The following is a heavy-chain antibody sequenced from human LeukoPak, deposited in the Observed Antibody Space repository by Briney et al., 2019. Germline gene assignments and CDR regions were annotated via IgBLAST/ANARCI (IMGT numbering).Heavy chain of an antibody. J-gene: IGHJ4*02. V-gene: IGHV3-30*03. CDR3: AYYGDYPFFDY. Sequence: GRSLRLSCAASGFTFINYGMHWVRQAPGKGLEWVEVISYDVINRYYEDSVKGRFTISKENSKNTLYLQMSRLKTGDTAVYYCAYYGDYPFFDYWGQGTPVTVS. CDR1: GFTFINYG. D-gene: IGHD4-17*01. CDR2: ISYDVINR.